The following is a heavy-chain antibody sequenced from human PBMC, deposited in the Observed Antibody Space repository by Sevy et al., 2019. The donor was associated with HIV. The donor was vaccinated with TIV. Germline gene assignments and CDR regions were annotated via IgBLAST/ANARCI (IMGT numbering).Heavy chain of an antibody. V-gene: IGHV4-59*08. CDR1: GGSINSDH. J-gene: IGHJ3*02. Sequence: SETLSLTCTVSGGSINSDHWNWIRQHPGKGLEWIGYVYYTGGTNYNPSLKNRVTISVDRTKNQFSLKLTSVTAAETAVYYCARRNDFDIWGQGSMVTVSS. CDR3: ARRNDFDI. CDR2: VYYTGGT.